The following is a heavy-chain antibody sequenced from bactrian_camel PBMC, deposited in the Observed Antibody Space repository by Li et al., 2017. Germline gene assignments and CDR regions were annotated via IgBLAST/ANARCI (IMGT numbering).Heavy chain of an antibody. J-gene: IGHJ4*01. D-gene: IGHD2*01. CDR2: IDTDGSS. V-gene: IGHV3S53*01. CDR1: QYYFGSSC. Sequence: QVQLVESGGGSVQAGGSLRLSCKTSQYYFGSSCMGWFRQAPGKERAGIAFIDTDGSSSYTDSVKDRFTISLDKSRNTLFLQMNVLRPEDTAMYYCAARKVARGSHFSLGRAPALRRDEYNFWGQGTQVTVS. CDR3: AARKVARGSHFSLGRAPALRRDEYNF.